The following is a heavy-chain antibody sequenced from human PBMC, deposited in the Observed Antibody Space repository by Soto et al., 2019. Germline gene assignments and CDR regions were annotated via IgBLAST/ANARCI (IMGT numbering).Heavy chain of an antibody. V-gene: IGHV4-4*02. CDR3: ARDIGSSWYVGFDY. Sequence: SETLSLTCAVSSGSISSSNWWSWVRQPPGKGLEWIGEIYHSGSTNYNPSLKSRVTISVDKSKNQFSLKLSSVTAADTAVYYCARDIGSSWYVGFDYWGQGTLVTVSS. CDR2: IYHSGST. J-gene: IGHJ4*02. CDR1: SGSISSSNW. D-gene: IGHD6-13*01.